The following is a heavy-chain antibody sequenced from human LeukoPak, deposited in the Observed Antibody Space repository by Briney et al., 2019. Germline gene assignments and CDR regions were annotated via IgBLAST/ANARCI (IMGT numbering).Heavy chain of an antibody. Sequence: GGSLRLSCAASGFTFSSYWMSWVRQAPGKGLEWVADIKQDGSEKYYVDSVKGRFTISRDNAKNSLYLQMNSLRAEDTAVYYCARLTDFDIYCSGGSCYYHYFDYWGQGTLVTVSS. CDR3: ARLTDFDIYCSGGSCYYHYFDY. CDR2: IKQDGSEK. V-gene: IGHV3-7*01. D-gene: IGHD2-15*01. CDR1: GFTFSSYW. J-gene: IGHJ4*02.